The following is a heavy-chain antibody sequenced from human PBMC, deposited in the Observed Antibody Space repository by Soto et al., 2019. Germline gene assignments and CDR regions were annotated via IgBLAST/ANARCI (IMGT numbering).Heavy chain of an antibody. J-gene: IGHJ6*02. Sequence: SVKVSCKASGGTFSSYAISWVRQAPGQGLEWMGGIIPIFGTANYAQKFQGRVTITADESTSTAYMELSSLRSEDTAVYYCARGNSSSPTYYYYGMDVWGQGTRVTVSS. CDR2: IIPIFGTA. CDR3: ARGNSSSPTYYYYGMDV. CDR1: GGTFSSYA. D-gene: IGHD6-6*01. V-gene: IGHV1-69*13.